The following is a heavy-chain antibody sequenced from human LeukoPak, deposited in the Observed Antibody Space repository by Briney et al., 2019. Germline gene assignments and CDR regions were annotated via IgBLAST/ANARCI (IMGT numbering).Heavy chain of an antibody. D-gene: IGHD5-18*01. J-gene: IGHJ4*02. CDR3: ARQRKLRGYSYGYYFDY. Sequence: SETLSLTCAVYGGSFSGYYWSWIRQPPGKGLEWIGEINHSGSTNYNPSLKSRVTISVDTSKNQFSLKLSSVTAADTAVYYCARQRKLRGYSYGYYFDYWGQGTLVTVSS. CDR1: GGSFSGYY. CDR2: INHSGST. V-gene: IGHV4-34*01.